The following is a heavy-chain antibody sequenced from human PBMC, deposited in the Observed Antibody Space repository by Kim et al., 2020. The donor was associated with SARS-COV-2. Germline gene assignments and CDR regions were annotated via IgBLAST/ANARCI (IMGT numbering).Heavy chain of an antibody. CDR2: T. CDR3: ARHDYVDAFDI. V-gene: IGHV1-3*01. J-gene: IGHJ3*02. D-gene: IGHD4-17*01. Sequence: TKYSQKFQGRVTITRDTSASTAYMELSSLRSEDTAVYYCARHDYVDAFDIWGQGTMVTVSS.